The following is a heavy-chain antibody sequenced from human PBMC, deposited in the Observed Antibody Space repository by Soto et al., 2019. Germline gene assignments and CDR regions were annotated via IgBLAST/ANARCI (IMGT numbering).Heavy chain of an antibody. CDR3: ATSGYFDWLLFFSSPAKDYYYYGMDV. CDR2: INHSGST. D-gene: IGHD3-9*01. V-gene: IGHV4-34*01. CDR1: GGSFSGYY. Sequence: SETLSLTCAVYGGSFSGYYWSWIRQPPGKGLEWIGEINHSGSTNYNPSLKSRVTISVDTSKNQFSLKLSSVTAADTAVYYCATSGYFDWLLFFSSPAKDYYYYGMDVWGQGTTV. J-gene: IGHJ6*01.